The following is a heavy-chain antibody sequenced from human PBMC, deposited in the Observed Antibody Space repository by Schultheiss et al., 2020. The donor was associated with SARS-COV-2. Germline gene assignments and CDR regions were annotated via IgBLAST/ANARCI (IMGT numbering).Heavy chain of an antibody. Sequence: GGSLRLSCAASGFTFSSYSMNWVRQAPGKGLEWVAVIWYDGSNKYYADSVKGRFTISRDNSKNTLYLQMNSLRAEDTAVYYCAKAGYSSSWPRAFFDYWGQGTLVTVSS. D-gene: IGHD6-13*01. CDR3: AKAGYSSSWPRAFFDY. V-gene: IGHV3-33*06. CDR1: GFTFSSYS. CDR2: IWYDGSNK. J-gene: IGHJ4*02.